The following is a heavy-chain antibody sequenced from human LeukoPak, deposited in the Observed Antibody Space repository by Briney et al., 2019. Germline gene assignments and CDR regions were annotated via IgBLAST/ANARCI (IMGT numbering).Heavy chain of an antibody. J-gene: IGHJ6*04. V-gene: IGHV3-7*01. CDR1: GFTFSSYW. CDR3: AELGITMIGGV. CDR2: IKQDGSEK. D-gene: IGHD3-10*02. Sequence: GGSLRLSCAASGFTFSSYWMSWVRQAPGKGLEWVTNIKQDGSEKYYVDSVKGRFTISRDNAKNSLYLQMNSLRAEDTAVYYCAELGITMIGGVWGKGTTVTISS.